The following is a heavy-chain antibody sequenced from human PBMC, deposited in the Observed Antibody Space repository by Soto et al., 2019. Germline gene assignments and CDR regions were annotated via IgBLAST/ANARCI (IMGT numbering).Heavy chain of an antibody. CDR2: IDTSGTKI. V-gene: IGHV3-48*02. D-gene: IGHD3-3*01. CDR1: GFTFSSYS. Sequence: GGSLRLSCAASGFTFSSYSMNWVRQAPGKGLEWISYIDTSGTKIYYADSVKGRFTITRDNAKNSLYLEMNSLRDEDTAVYYCASHYDMWSGYLSPVDYWGQGTLVTVSS. CDR3: ASHYDMWSGYLSPVDY. J-gene: IGHJ4*02.